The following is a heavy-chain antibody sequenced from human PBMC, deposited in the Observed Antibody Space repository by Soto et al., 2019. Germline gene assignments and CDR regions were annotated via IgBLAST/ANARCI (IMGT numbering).Heavy chain of an antibody. V-gene: IGHV3-33*01. Sequence: GSLRLSCAASGFTFSTYGMHWVRQAPGKGLEWVAVIWYDGSRKYYADSVKGRFTISRDNPKNTLYLQMNSLRADDTAVYYCARDPTTMADDAFDIWGQGTMVTVSS. J-gene: IGHJ3*02. CDR1: GFTFSTYG. CDR3: ARDPTTMADDAFDI. D-gene: IGHD5-18*01. CDR2: IWYDGSRK.